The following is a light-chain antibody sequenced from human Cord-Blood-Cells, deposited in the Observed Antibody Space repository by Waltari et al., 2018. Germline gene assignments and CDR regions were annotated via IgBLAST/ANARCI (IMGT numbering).Light chain of an antibody. V-gene: IGKV1-33*01. Sequence: DIQMTQSPSSLSASVGDRVTITCQASQDISNYLNWYQQKPGKAPKLLIYDASNLERGVPSRLSGSGSGTDFTFTISSLQPEDIATYYCQQYDNLFTFGPGTKVDIK. CDR1: QDISNY. CDR3: QQYDNLFT. CDR2: DAS. J-gene: IGKJ3*01.